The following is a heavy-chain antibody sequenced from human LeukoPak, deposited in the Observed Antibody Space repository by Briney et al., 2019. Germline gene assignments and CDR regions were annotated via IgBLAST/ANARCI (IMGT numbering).Heavy chain of an antibody. D-gene: IGHD3-9*01. J-gene: IGHJ6*03. CDR1: GFTFSNYA. V-gene: IGHV3-23*01. CDR2: ISGSGDST. CDR3: ARLSVRLNLNYDILTGPYYYYMDV. Sequence: PGGSLRLSCAASGFTFSNYAMRWVRQAPGKGLEWVSGISGSGDSTYYADSVKGRFTISRDNSKNTLYLQMNSLRAEDTAVYYCARLSVRLNLNYDILTGPYYYYMDVWGKGTTVTISS.